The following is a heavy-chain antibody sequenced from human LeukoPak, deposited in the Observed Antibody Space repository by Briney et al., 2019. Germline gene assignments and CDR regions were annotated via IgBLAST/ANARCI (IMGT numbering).Heavy chain of an antibody. Sequence: PGGSLRLSCAASGFTFSSYWMSWVRQAPGKGLEWVGRIRSKTDGGTTYYAAPVKGRFIISRDDSKNTLYLQMNSLKTEDTAVYYCTTDPWELKHFDYWGQGTLVTVSS. J-gene: IGHJ4*02. CDR2: IRSKTDGGTT. CDR3: TTDPWELKHFDY. CDR1: GFTFSSYW. V-gene: IGHV3-15*01. D-gene: IGHD1-26*01.